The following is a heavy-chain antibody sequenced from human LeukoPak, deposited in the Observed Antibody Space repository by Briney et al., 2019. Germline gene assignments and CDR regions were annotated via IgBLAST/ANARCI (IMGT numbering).Heavy chain of an antibody. V-gene: IGHV3-23*01. CDR3: AKWGDYDVLTGYYVSDY. CDR2: ITGSGGNT. J-gene: IGHJ4*02. Sequence: ASLRLSCAASGFTFSNYAMSWVRQAPGKGLEWVSAITGSGGNTYYADSVKGRFTISRDNSKNTVFLQTNSLRAEDTAVYYCAKWGDYDVLTGYYVSDYWGQGTLVTVSS. CDR1: GFTFSNYA. D-gene: IGHD3-9*01.